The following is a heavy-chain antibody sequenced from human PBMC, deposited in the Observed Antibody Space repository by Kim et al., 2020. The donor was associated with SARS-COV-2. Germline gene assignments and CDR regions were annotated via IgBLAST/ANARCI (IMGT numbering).Heavy chain of an antibody. CDR1: GFTFSSYS. D-gene: IGHD4-17*01. CDR2: ISSSSSYI. Sequence: GGSLRLSCAASGFTFSSYSMNWVRQAPGKGLEWVSSISSSSSYIYYADSVKGRFTISRDNAKNSLYLQMNSLRAEDTAVYYCARDRDDGDYGGLGGGIDPWGQGTLVTVSS. V-gene: IGHV3-21*01. J-gene: IGHJ5*02. CDR3: ARDRDDGDYGGLGGGIDP.